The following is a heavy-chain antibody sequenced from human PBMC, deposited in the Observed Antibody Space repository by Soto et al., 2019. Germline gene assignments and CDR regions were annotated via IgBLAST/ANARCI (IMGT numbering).Heavy chain of an antibody. CDR3: AKETDPRCCYGVDY. Sequence: EVQLLESGGGLVQPGGSLTLSCAASGFTFSTYAMGWVRQAPGKGLEWVSTIQGRDDTTFSADSARGRFTISRDNSKNTMSLQMNTLRGDDTAVYYCAKETDPRCCYGVDYWGQGALVTVSS. CDR2: IQGRDDTT. J-gene: IGHJ4*02. CDR1: GFTFSTYA. D-gene: IGHD2-2*01. V-gene: IGHV3-23*01.